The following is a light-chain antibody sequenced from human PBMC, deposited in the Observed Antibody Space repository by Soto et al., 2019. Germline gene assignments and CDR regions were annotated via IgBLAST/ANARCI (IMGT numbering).Light chain of an antibody. J-gene: IGLJ1*01. CDR1: SSDVGSYNL. Sequence: QSALTQPASVSGSPGQSITISCTGTSSDVGSYNLVSWYQQHPGKAPKLMIYEGSKRPSGVPDRFSGSKSGNTASLTVSGLQAEDEADYYCSSYAGSNNPYVFGTGTKLTVL. V-gene: IGLV2-14*02. CDR2: EGS. CDR3: SSYAGSNNPYV.